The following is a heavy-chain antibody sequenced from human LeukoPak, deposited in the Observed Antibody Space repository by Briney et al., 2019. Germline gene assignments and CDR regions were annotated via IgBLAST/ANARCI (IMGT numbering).Heavy chain of an antibody. CDR2: IYSSGTI. V-gene: IGHV4-4*07. J-gene: IGHJ5*02. CDR1: GGSVNSYY. CDR3: TRDSGTTGEVKFDP. D-gene: IGHD3-10*01. Sequence: PSETLSLTCTVSGGSVNSYYLSWLRQPAGKGLEWIGRIYSSGTITYNPSLQSRVTMSVDTSKNEFSLKMSSVTAADTAVYYCTRDSGTTGEVKFDPWGQGTLVAVSS.